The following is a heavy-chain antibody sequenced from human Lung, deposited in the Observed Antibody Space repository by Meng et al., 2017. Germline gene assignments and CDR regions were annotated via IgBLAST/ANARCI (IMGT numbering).Heavy chain of an antibody. Sequence: QLLLQRGGAGLLKPSESLSLTCVVSGGSFSDYYWSWIRQPPGKGLEWIGEINHSGSTNYNQSLESRATISVDTSQNNLSLKLSSVTAADSAVYYCARGPTTMAHDLDYWGQGTLVTVSS. CDR2: INHSGST. CDR1: GGSFSDYY. V-gene: IGHV4-34*01. J-gene: IGHJ4*02. D-gene: IGHD4-11*01. CDR3: ARGPTTMAHDLDY.